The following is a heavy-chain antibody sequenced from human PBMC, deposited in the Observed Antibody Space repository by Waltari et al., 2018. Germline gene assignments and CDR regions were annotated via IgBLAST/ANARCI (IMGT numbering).Heavy chain of an antibody. Sequence: QVQLVQSGAEVKKPGASVKVSCKASGYTFTGYYMHWVRQAPGQGLEWMGWINPNSGGTNYAQKFQGRVTMTRDTSISTAYMELSRLRSDDTAVYYWARDKDIVVVPAARYYYGMDVWGQGTTVTVSS. D-gene: IGHD2-2*01. J-gene: IGHJ6*02. CDR2: INPNSGGT. V-gene: IGHV1-2*02. CDR1: GYTFTGYY. CDR3: ARDKDIVVVPAARYYYGMDV.